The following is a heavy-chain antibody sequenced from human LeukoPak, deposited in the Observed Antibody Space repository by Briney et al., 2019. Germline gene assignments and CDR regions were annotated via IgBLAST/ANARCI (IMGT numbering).Heavy chain of an antibody. J-gene: IGHJ6*03. CDR1: GFTFDDYA. D-gene: IGHD2-15*01. Sequence: QTGGSLRLSCAASGFTFDDYAMHWVRQAPGKGLEWVSLISWDGGSTYYADSVKGRFTISRDNSKNSLYLQMNSLRAEDTALYYCAKGANRCSGGSCYSVYYYYYMDVWGKGTTVTVSS. V-gene: IGHV3-43D*03. CDR3: AKGANRCSGGSCYSVYYYYYMDV. CDR2: ISWDGGST.